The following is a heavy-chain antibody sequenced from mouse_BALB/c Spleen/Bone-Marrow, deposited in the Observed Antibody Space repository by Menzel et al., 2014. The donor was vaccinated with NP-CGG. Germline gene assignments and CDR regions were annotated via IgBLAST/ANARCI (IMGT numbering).Heavy chain of an antibody. Sequence: EVQGVESGGGLVQPGGSLKLSCAASGFTFSSYGMSWVRQTPDKRLELVATINSNGGSTYYPDSVKGRFTISRDNAENTLYLQMSSLKSEDTAMYYCARDGYYVFYAMDYWGQGTSVTVSS. CDR2: INSNGGST. D-gene: IGHD2-3*01. CDR1: GFTFSSYG. J-gene: IGHJ4*01. V-gene: IGHV5-6-3*01. CDR3: ARDGYYVFYAMDY.